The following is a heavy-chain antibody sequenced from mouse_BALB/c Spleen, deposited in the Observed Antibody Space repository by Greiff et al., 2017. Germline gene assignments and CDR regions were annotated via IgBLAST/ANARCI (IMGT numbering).Heavy chain of an antibody. J-gene: IGHJ2*01. CDR1: GFTFSSFG. CDR2: ISSDSSNT. D-gene: IGHD2-4*01. V-gene: IGHV5-17*02. Sequence: EVKLMESGGGLVQPGGSRKLSCAASGFTFSSFGMHWVRQAPEKGLEWVANISSDSSNTYYTDTVKGRVTIFRDDPKNTLFLQMTSLRSEDTAMYYCARSIYYDHDYFDYWGQGTTLTVSS. CDR3: ARSIYYDHDYFDY.